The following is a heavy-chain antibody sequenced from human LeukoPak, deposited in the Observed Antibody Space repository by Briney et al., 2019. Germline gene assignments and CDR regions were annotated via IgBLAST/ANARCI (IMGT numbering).Heavy chain of an antibody. J-gene: IGHJ4*02. CDR1: GGSISSSSYY. V-gene: IGHV4-39*01. CDR2: IYYSGST. CDR3: ARLGSVAGFDY. D-gene: IGHD6-19*01. Sequence: SETLSLTCTVSGGSISSSSYYWGWIRQPPGKGLEWIGSIYYSGSTYYNPSLKSRVTISVDTSKNQFSLKLSSVTAADTVVCYCARLGSVAGFDYWGQGTLVTVSS.